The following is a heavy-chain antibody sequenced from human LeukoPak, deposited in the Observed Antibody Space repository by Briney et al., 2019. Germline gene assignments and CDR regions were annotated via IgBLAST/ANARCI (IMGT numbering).Heavy chain of an antibody. CDR1: EFTFSSYA. V-gene: IGHV3-23*01. D-gene: IGHD2-21*02. CDR2: ISGGGDRT. Sequence: GGSLKLSCAASEFTFSSYAMNWVRPAPWKGLEWVSGISGGGDRTYYADSVKGRFTISRDNSKSTLYLQMNSLRVEDTALYYCAKGDGINHYHWFDPWGQGTQVTVSS. J-gene: IGHJ5*02. CDR3: AKGDGINHYHWFDP.